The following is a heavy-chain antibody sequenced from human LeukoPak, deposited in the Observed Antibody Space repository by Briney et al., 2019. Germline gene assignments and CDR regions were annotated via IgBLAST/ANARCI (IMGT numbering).Heavy chain of an antibody. V-gene: IGHV4-34*01. CDR3: ARVGKQWLVLRGWFDP. CDR1: GGSFSGYY. J-gene: IGHJ5*02. Sequence: SETLSLTCAVYGGSFSGYYWSWIRQPPGKGLEWIGEINHSGSTNYNPSLKSRVTISVDTSKNQFSLKLSSVTAADTAVYYCARVGKQWLVLRGWFDPWGQGTLVTASS. CDR2: INHSGST. D-gene: IGHD6-19*01.